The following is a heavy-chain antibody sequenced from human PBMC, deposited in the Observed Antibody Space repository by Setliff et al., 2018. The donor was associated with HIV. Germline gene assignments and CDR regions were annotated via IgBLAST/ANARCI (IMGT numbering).Heavy chain of an antibody. CDR2: IYHSGTT. CDR1: GGSISSSNSY. J-gene: IGHJ4*02. V-gene: IGHV4-39*01. D-gene: IGHD2-15*01. Sequence: PSETLSLTCTVSGGSISSSNSYWGWIRQPPGKGLEWIGSIYHSGTTYYNPSLKSRVTISLDTSKNQFSLKLSSVTASDTAVFYCARQGDPVYGGSSGVFDCWGQGTLVTVSS. CDR3: ARQGDPVYGGSSGVFDC.